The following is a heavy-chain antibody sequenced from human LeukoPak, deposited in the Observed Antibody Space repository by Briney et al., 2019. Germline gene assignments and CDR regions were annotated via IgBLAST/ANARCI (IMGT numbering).Heavy chain of an antibody. CDR1: GFNVRSNY. J-gene: IGHJ6*02. CDR2: IYADGRT. V-gene: IGHV3-66*01. Sequence: GGSLRLSCAASGFNVRSNYMNWVRQAPGKGLEWVSIIYADGRTYYADSVRDRFAISRDNSKNTVYLQLNSLGAEDTVVFYCARVRGDYYYGMDVWGQGTTVTVSS. CDR3: ARVRGDYYYGMDV.